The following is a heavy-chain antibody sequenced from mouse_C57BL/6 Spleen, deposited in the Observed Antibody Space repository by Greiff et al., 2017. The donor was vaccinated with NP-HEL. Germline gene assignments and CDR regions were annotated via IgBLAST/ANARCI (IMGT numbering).Heavy chain of an antibody. D-gene: IGHD1-2*01. CDR2: INPSSGYT. J-gene: IGHJ4*01. V-gene: IGHV1-4*01. Sequence: QVQLQQSGAELARPGASVKMSCKASGYTFTSYTMHWVKQRPGQGLEWIGYINPSSGYTKYNQKFKDKATLTADKSSSTAYMQLSSLTSEDAAVYYLSCYPHFYVINYSMDFWGQGTSVTVSS. CDR3: SCYPHFYVINYSMDF. CDR1: GYTFTSYT.